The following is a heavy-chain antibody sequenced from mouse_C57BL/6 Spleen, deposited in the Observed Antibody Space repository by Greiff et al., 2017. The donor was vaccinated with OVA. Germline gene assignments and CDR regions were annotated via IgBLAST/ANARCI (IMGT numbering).Heavy chain of an antibody. CDR1: GYTFTSYW. CDR3: ARGYEGYYRAMDY. CDR2: IHPNSGST. D-gene: IGHD2-3*01. V-gene: IGHV1-64*01. J-gene: IGHJ4*01. Sequence: QVQLQQPGAELVKPGASVKLSCKASGYTFTSYWMHWVKQRPGPGLEWIGMIHPNSGSTNYNEKFKSKATLTVDKSSSTAYMQLSSLTSEDAAVYYGARGYEGYYRAMDYWGQGTSVTVSS.